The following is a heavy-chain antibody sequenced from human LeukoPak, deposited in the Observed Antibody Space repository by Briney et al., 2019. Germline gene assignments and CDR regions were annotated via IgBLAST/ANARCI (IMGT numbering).Heavy chain of an antibody. V-gene: IGHV4-59*01. CDR2: ILYTGSA. J-gene: IGHJ6*03. D-gene: IGHD6-6*01. Sequence: KPSKTLSLTCNGSGDSIPSYYWSWIRRPPGKRLEWIGFILYTGSANYNPSLESRISISVDTSKSQFSLTVKSVTAADTAVYYCARVRRVSSSYSTNYYYMDVWGKGTTVTVSS. CDR1: GDSIPSYY. CDR3: ARVRRVSSSYSTNYYYMDV.